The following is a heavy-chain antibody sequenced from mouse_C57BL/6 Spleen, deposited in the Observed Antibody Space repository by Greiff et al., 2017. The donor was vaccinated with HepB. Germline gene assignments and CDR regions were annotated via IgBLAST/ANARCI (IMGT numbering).Heavy chain of an antibody. CDR1: GYTFTDYY. J-gene: IGHJ2*01. CDR2: INPNNGGT. V-gene: IGHV1-26*01. CDR3: ARYDGYPSYYFDY. Sequence: EVKLQQSGPELVKPGASVKISCKASGYTFTDYYMNWVKQSHGKSLEWIGDINPNNGGTSYNQKFKGKATLTVDKSSSTAYMELRSLTSEDSAVYYCARYDGYPSYYFDYWGQGTTLTVSS. D-gene: IGHD2-3*01.